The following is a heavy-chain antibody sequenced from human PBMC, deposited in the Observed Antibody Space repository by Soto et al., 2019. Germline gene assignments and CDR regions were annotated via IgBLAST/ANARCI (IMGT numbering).Heavy chain of an antibody. D-gene: IGHD6-19*01. CDR1: GDSVSSNSAA. Sequence: PSQTLSLTCVISGDSVSSNSAAWNWIRQSPSRGLEWLGKTYHRSKWYKDYAVSVKSRISINPDTARNQFSLQLNSVTPEDTAVYYCARGRYSSGWYNRYYYGMDVWGQGTTVTVSS. V-gene: IGHV6-1*01. J-gene: IGHJ6*02. CDR2: TYHRSKWYK. CDR3: ARGRYSSGWYNRYYYGMDV.